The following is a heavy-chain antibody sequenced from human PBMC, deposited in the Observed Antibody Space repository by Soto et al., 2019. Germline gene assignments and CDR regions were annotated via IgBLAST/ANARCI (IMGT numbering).Heavy chain of an antibody. Sequence: LSLTCTVSGGSISSSSYYWGWIRQPPGKGLEWIGSIYYSGSTYYNPSLKSRVTISVDTSKNQFPLKLSSVTAADTAVYYCARQHSYDSSGYYSGLNFDYWGQGTLVTVSS. V-gene: IGHV4-39*01. CDR2: IYYSGST. J-gene: IGHJ4*02. D-gene: IGHD3-22*01. CDR3: ARQHSYDSSGYYSGLNFDY. CDR1: GGSISSSSYY.